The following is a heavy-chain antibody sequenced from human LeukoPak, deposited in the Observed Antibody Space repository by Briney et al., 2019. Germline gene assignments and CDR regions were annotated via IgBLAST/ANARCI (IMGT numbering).Heavy chain of an antibody. CDR2: ISGSDGST. Sequence: PGGSLRLSCAASGFGFSTYTMSWVRQAPGKGLEWVSAISGSDGSTFYADSVRGRFTISRDNSKNTLYLQMNSLRAEDTALYYCAKGGDGDYGDPPDYWGQGTLVTVSS. J-gene: IGHJ4*02. D-gene: IGHD4-17*01. CDR1: GFGFSTYT. CDR3: AKGGDGDYGDPPDY. V-gene: IGHV3-23*01.